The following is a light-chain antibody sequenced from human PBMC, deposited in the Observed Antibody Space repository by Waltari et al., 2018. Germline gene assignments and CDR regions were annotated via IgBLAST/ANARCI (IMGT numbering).Light chain of an antibody. CDR1: QGVDSW. CDR3: QHYDSTPMYS. V-gene: IGKV1-12*01. Sequence: DIQMTQSPSSLSASVGDRITIPCRASQGVDSWLAWYQQKPGRAPKLLIYKASNLQSGVPSRFSGSGSGTDFTLTISSLQPEDFATYYCQHYDSTPMYSFGQGTKVEIK. CDR2: KAS. J-gene: IGKJ2*03.